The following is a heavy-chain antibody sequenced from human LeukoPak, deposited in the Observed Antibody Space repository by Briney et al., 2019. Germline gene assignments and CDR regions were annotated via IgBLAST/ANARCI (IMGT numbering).Heavy chain of an antibody. J-gene: IGHJ1*01. CDR2: ISGSGGST. D-gene: IGHD3-10*01. CDR1: GFTFSSYA. CDR3: ARVDRFGELYFQH. Sequence: PGGSLRLSCAASGFTFSSYAMSWVRQAPGKGLEWVSAISGSGGSTYYADSVKGRFTISRDNSKNTLYLQMNSLRSEDTAVYYCARVDRFGELYFQHWGQGTPVTVSS. V-gene: IGHV3-23*01.